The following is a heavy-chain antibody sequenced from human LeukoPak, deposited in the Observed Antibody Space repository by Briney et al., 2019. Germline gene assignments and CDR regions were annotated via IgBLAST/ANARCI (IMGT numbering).Heavy chain of an antibody. CDR2: ISSSSSTI. CDR1: GFTFSSYS. D-gene: IGHD6-19*01. CDR3: AKADKGIAVGGY. V-gene: IGHV3-48*01. Sequence: GGSLRLSCAASGFTFSSYSMNWVRQAPGKGLEWVSYISSSSSTIYYADSVKGRSTISRDNAKNSLYLQMNSLRAEDTAVYYCAKADKGIAVGGYWGQGTLVTVSS. J-gene: IGHJ4*02.